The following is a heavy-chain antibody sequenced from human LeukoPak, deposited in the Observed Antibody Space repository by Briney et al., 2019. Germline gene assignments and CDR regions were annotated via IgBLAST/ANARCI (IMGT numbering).Heavy chain of an antibody. CDR2: INHSGST. CDR3: ARDNDFFDY. CDR1: GGSFSGYY. J-gene: IGHJ4*02. Sequence: SETLSLTCAVYGGSFSGYYWSWIRQPPGKGLEWIGEINHSGSTNYNPSLKRRVTISVDTSKNQFSLKLSSVTAADTAVYYCARDNDFFDYWGQGTLVTVSS. D-gene: IGHD1-14*01. V-gene: IGHV4-34*01.